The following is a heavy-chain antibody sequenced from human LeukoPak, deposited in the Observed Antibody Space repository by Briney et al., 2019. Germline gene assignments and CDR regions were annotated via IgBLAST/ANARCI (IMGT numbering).Heavy chain of an antibody. J-gene: IGHJ6*02. Sequence: GASVKVSCKASGYTFTSYYMHWVRQAPGQGLEWMGIINPSGGSTSYAQKFQGRVTMTRDTSTSTVYMELSSLRSEDTAVYYCARDRGYCSGGSCYPAFYYYYYGMDVWGQGTTVTVSS. D-gene: IGHD2-15*01. CDR2: INPSGGST. CDR3: ARDRGYCSGGSCYPAFYYYYYGMDV. V-gene: IGHV1-46*01. CDR1: GYTFTSYY.